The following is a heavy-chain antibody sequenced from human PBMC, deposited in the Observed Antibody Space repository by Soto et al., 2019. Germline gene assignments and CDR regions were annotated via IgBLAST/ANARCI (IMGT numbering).Heavy chain of an antibody. CDR2: VNPSGGHT. D-gene: IGHD2-21*02. V-gene: IGHV1-46*01. CDR1: GDTFTDYY. CDR3: ARGGHVVVVTAALDY. J-gene: IGHJ4*02. Sequence: QVQLMQSGAEVKKPGASVKVSCKASGDTFTDYYIHWVRQDPGQGLEWMGTVNPSGGHTTYAQHFLGRVTMTGDTSTSTLYMELTSLTSDDTAIYYCARGGHVVVVTAALDYWGQGTLVTVSS.